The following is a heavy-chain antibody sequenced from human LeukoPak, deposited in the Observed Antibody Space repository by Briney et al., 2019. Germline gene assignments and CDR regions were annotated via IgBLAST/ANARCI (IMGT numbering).Heavy chain of an antibody. V-gene: IGHV4-59*01. J-gene: IGHJ4*02. CDR3: ARLTTRPGGIRPLILDY. CDR2: NYDTGST. CDR1: GGSISSYY. D-gene: IGHD3-16*01. Sequence: SETLSLTCTVSGGSISSYYWTWIRQSPEKGLEWIGYNYDTGSTRYNPSLESRATISVDPSKNQFSLKLSAVTAADTAVYYCARLTTRPGGIRPLILDYWGQGTLVTVSS.